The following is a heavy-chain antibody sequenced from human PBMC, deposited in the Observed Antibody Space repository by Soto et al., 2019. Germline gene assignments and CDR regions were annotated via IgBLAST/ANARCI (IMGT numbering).Heavy chain of an antibody. CDR2: IYHSGST. V-gene: IGHV4-30-2*01. J-gene: IGHJ6*02. CDR3: ARAQVYYDSSGYYPGPYYYVMDV. Sequence: SETLSLTCAVSGGSISSGGYSWSWIRQPPGKGLEWIGYIYHSGSTYYNPSLKSRVTISVDRSKNQFSLKRSSVTAADRAVYYCARAQVYYDSSGYYPGPYYYVMDVWGQGTTFTVS. CDR1: GGSISSGGYS. D-gene: IGHD3-22*01.